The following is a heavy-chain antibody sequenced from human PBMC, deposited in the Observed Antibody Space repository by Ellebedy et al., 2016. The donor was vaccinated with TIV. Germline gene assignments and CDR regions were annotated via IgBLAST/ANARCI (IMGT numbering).Heavy chain of an antibody. CDR1: GFTFSSYA. CDR3: AKVGIAARPSYFDY. Sequence: GGSLRLSXAASGFTFSSYAMSWVRQAPGKGLECVSAIGGSGGSTYYADFVKGRFTISRDNSKNTLYLQMNSLRAEDTAVYYCAKVGIAARPSYFDYWGQGTLVTVSS. CDR2: IGGSGGST. D-gene: IGHD6-6*01. V-gene: IGHV3-23*01. J-gene: IGHJ4*02.